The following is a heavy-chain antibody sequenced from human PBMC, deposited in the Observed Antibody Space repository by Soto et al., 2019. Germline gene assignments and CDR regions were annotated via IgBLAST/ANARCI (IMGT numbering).Heavy chain of an antibody. J-gene: IGHJ6*02. CDR1: GGSISSSRYY. Sequence: SETLSLTCTVSGGSISSSRYYWGWIRQPPGKGLEWIGSIYYSGSTYYNPSLKSRVTISVDTSKNQFSLKLSSVTAADTAVYYCARHGGVAARVYYYYGMDVWGQGTTVT. CDR3: ARHGGVAARVYYYYGMDV. CDR2: IYYSGST. V-gene: IGHV4-39*01. D-gene: IGHD6-6*01.